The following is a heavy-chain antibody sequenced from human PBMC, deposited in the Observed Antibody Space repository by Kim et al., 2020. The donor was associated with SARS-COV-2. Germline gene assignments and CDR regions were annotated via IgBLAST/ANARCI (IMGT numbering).Heavy chain of an antibody. J-gene: IGHJ4*02. D-gene: IGHD5-18*01. Sequence: SPSLKKRVTLSVDTSQNQFSLRLSSVAAAETAVYYCARVESGYSCGPDYWGQGTLVTVSS. CDR3: ARVESGYSCGPDY. V-gene: IGHV4-34*13.